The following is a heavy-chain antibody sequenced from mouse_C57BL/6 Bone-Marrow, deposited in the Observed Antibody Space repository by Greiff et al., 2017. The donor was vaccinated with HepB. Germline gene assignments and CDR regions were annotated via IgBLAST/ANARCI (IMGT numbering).Heavy chain of an antibody. D-gene: IGHD4-1*01. V-gene: IGHV5-4*01. CDR1: GFTFSSYA. CDR3: ARDRTGTLSYFDY. J-gene: IGHJ2*01. Sequence: EVKLVESGGGLVKPGGSLKLSCAASGFTFSSYAMSWVRQTPEKRLEWVATISDGGSYTYYPDNVKGRFTISRDNAKNNLYLQMSHLKSEDTAMYYCARDRTGTLSYFDYWGQGTTLTVSS. CDR2: ISDGGSYT.